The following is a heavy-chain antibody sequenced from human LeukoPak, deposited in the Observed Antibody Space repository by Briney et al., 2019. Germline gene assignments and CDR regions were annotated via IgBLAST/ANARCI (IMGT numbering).Heavy chain of an antibody. V-gene: IGHV3-33*08. CDR2: IWYDGGNK. CDR3: ARDIAVADLAVDY. D-gene: IGHD6-19*01. Sequence: PGGSLRLSCAASGFTFSSYAMHWVRQAPGKGLEWVAVIWYDGGNKYYADSVKGRFTISRDNSKNTLYLQMNSLRAEDTAVYYCARDIAVADLAVDYWGQGTLVTVSS. CDR1: GFTFSSYA. J-gene: IGHJ4*02.